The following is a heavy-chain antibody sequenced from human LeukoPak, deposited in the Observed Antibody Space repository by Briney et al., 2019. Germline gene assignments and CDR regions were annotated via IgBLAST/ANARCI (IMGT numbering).Heavy chain of an antibody. Sequence: ASVKVSCTASGYTFTSYAIHWVRQAPGRRLEWMGWINAGNGNTKYSQKFQGRVTITRDTSASTAYMELSSLRSEDTAVYYCASGVVDYYYYGMVVWGKGTTVTVSS. V-gene: IGHV1-3*01. CDR1: GYTFTSYA. CDR2: INAGNGNT. J-gene: IGHJ6*04. D-gene: IGHD3-3*01. CDR3: ASGVVDYYYYGMVV.